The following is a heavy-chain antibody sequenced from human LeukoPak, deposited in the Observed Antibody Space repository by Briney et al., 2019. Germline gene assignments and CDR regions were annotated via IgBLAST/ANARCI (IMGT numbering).Heavy chain of an antibody. J-gene: IGHJ4*02. CDR2: IYYSGST. Sequence: SETLSLTCTISGGSISSYYWSWIRQPPGKGLEWIGYIYYSGSTDYNPSLKSRVTISVDTSKNQFSLKLSSVTAADTDLYYCARTPTTYTYGTFDSWGQGTLVTVSS. CDR1: GGSISSYY. CDR3: ARTPTTYTYGTFDS. D-gene: IGHD5-18*01. V-gene: IGHV4-59*01.